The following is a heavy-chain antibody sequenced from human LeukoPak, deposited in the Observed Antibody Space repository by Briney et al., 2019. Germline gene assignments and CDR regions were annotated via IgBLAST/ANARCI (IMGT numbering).Heavy chain of an antibody. Sequence: ASVKVSCKASGYTFTSYDINWVRQATGQGLEWMGWMYPNSGNTGYAQKFQGRVTMTRNTSISTAYMELSSLRSEDTAVYYCARGRRVSRPYNWFDPWGQGTLVTVSS. CDR1: GYTFTSYD. CDR2: MYPNSGNT. J-gene: IGHJ5*02. V-gene: IGHV1-8*01. CDR3: ARGRRVSRPYNWFDP. D-gene: IGHD6-13*01.